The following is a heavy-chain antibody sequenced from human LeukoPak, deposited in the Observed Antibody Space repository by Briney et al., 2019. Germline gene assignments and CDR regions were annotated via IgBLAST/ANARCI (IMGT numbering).Heavy chain of an antibody. D-gene: IGHD4-23*01. CDR2: IYYSGST. J-gene: IGHJ4*02. CDR1: GGSISSSSYY. V-gene: IGHV4-39*07. CDR3: ARDLDYGGSFDY. Sequence: PSETLFLTCTVSGGSISSSSYYWGWFRQPPGKGLEWIGSIYYSGSTYYNPSLKSRVTISVDTSKNQFSLKLSSVTAADTAVYYCARDLDYGGSFDYWGQGTLVTVSS.